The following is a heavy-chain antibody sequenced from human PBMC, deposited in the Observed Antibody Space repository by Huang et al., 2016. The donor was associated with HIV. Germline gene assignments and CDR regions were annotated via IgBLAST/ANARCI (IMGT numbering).Heavy chain of an antibody. CDR1: GGSFGGYY. D-gene: IGHD3-22*01. CDR3: ARILMYYNSSGYGFDY. CDR2: INHSGST. Sequence: QVQLQQWGAGLLKPSETLSLTCAVYGGSFGGYYWGWIRQPPGKGLEWIGEINHSGSTNYNPALKSRVTISVDTSKNQFSLKLSSVTAADTAVYYCARILMYYNSSGYGFDYWGQGTLVTVSS. V-gene: IGHV4-34*01. J-gene: IGHJ4*02.